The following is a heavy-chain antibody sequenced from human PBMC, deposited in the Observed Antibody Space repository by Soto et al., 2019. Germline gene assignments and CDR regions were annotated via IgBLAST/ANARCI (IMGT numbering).Heavy chain of an antibody. Sequence: QVQLVQSGAEVKKPGASVKVSCKASGYSFTSYAMHWVRQAPGQRLEWMGWINGGNGNTKYSQKFQGRVTTTRDTSASTAYMELRSLRSEDTAVYYCGRETLSSLLRSGYFDSWGQGTLVTVSS. D-gene: IGHD6-13*01. CDR1: GYSFTSYA. V-gene: IGHV1-3*01. CDR3: GRETLSSLLRSGYFDS. CDR2: INGGNGNT. J-gene: IGHJ4*02.